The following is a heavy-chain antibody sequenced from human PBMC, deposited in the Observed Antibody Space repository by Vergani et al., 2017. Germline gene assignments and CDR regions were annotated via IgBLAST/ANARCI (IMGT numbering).Heavy chain of an antibody. CDR3: ATGLDYGDYFDY. CDR1: GFTFSSYE. J-gene: IGHJ4*02. V-gene: IGHV3-48*03. Sequence: EVQLVESGGGLVQPGGSLRLSCAASGFTFSSYEMNWVRQAPGKGLEWVSYISSSGSTIYYADSVKGRFTISRDNAKNSLYLQMNSLRAEDTAVYYCATGLDYGDYFDYWGQGTLVTVSS. CDR2: ISSSGSTI. D-gene: IGHD4-17*01.